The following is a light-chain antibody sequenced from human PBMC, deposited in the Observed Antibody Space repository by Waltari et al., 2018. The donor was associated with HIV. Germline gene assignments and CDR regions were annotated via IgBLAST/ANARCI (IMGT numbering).Light chain of an antibody. CDR1: QTIGANK. CDR3: QQYDSPPRT. V-gene: IGKV3-20*01. J-gene: IGKJ1*01. Sequence: IVLAQSPATLSLSPGERATLSCRASQTIGANKLAWYQQKHGQAPRLVIFGAFSRATAIPDRFSGSGSGTDFTLTISRLEPEDVAVYYCQQYDSPPRTFGQGTKVEIK. CDR2: GAF.